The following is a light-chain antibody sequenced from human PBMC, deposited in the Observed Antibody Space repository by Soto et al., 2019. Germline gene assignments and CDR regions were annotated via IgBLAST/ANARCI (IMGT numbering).Light chain of an antibody. J-gene: IGKJ4*01. CDR3: QQYNSYPLT. CDR1: QSFSTW. V-gene: IGKV1-5*01. CDR2: DAS. Sequence: DIQMTQSPSVLSASVGDRVTITCRASQSFSTWLAWYQQKPGRAPELLIYDASNLQSGVPSRFSGSGAGTEFTLTSSSLQPDDFATYYCQQYNSYPLTFGGGTRVEIK.